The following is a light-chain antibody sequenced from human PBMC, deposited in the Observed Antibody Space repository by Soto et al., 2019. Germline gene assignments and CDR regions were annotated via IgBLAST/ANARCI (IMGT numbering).Light chain of an antibody. CDR1: RRDVGGYNY. Sequence: QSALTQPASVSGSPGQSITISCTGTRRDVGGYNYVSWYQQYPGKSPKLLIYEVTHRPSGVSIRFSGSKSGNTASLTISGLQAEDEADYYCSSYTISNTLPFVFGTGTKVTVL. CDR3: SSYTISNTLPFV. V-gene: IGLV2-14*01. J-gene: IGLJ1*01. CDR2: EVT.